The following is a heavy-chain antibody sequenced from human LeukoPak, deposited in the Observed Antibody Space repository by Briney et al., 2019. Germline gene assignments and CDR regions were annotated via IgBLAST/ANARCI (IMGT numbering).Heavy chain of an antibody. Sequence: SETLSLTCAVYGGSFSGYYWSWIRQPPGKGLEWIGEINHSGSTNYNPSLKSRVTISVDTSRNQFSLKLSSVTAADTAVYYCASYQLAFDYWGQGTLVTVSS. CDR3: ASYQLAFDY. V-gene: IGHV4-34*01. D-gene: IGHD6-13*01. J-gene: IGHJ4*02. CDR1: GGSFSGYY. CDR2: INHSGST.